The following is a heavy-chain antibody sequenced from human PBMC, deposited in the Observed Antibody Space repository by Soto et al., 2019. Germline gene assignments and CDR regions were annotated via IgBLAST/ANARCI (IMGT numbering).Heavy chain of an antibody. V-gene: IGHV3-15*01. CDR3: TTGLKAANYYYYGMDV. CDR2: IKSKTDGGTT. CDR1: GFTFSNAW. D-gene: IGHD2-15*01. Sequence: GGSLRLSCAASGFTFSNAWMSWVRQAPGKGLEWVGRIKSKTDGGTTDYAAPVKGRFTISRDDSKNTLYLQMNSLKTEDTAVYYCTTGLKAANYYYYGMDVWGQGTTVTV. J-gene: IGHJ6*02.